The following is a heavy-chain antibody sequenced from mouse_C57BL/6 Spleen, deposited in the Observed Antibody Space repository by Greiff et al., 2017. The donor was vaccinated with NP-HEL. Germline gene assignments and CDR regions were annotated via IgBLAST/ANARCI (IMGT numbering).Heavy chain of an antibody. D-gene: IGHD2-4*01. J-gene: IGHJ4*01. CDR3: ARGDYYDYDWDAMDY. Sequence: VKLQESGAELVKPGASVKISCKASGYAFSSYWMNWVKQRPGKGLEWIGQIYPGDGDTNYNGKFKGKATLTADKSSSTAYMQLSSLTSEDSAVYFCARGDYYDYDWDAMDYWGQGTSVTVSS. V-gene: IGHV1-80*01. CDR2: IYPGDGDT. CDR1: GYAFSSYW.